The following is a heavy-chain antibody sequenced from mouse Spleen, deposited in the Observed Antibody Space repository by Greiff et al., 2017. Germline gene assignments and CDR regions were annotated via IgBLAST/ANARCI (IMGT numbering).Heavy chain of an antibody. CDR2: ISSGGDYI. CDR1: GFTFSSYA. D-gene: IGHD4-1*01. V-gene: IGHV5-9-1*02. J-gene: IGHJ2*01. Sequence: EVQLQESGEGLVKPGGSLKLSCAASGFTFSSYAMSWVRQTPEKRLEWVAYISSGGDYIYYADTVKGRFTISRDNARNTLYLQMSSLKSEDTAMYYCTRDTGSPYFDYWGQGTTLTVSS. CDR3: TRDTGSPYFDY.